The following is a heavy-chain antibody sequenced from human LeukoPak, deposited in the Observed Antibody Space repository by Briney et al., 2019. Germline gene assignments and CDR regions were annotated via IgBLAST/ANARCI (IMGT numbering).Heavy chain of an antibody. D-gene: IGHD3-22*01. CDR2: DYYSGSS. J-gene: IGHJ4*02. V-gene: IGHV4-59*01. CDR3: ARADSSGYYSFFDY. CDR1: GGSITDYY. Sequence: SETLSLTCTVSGGSITDYYWGWIRQPPGKGLEWIGYDYYSGSSNYNPSLKSRVTISLDTSKNQFSLKMSSVTAADTAVYYCARADSSGYYSFFDYWGQGTLVTVSS.